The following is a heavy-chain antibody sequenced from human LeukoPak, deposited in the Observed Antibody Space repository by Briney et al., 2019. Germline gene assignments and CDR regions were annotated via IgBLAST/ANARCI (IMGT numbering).Heavy chain of an antibody. CDR3: ARTGYLHFDY. J-gene: IGHJ4*02. D-gene: IGHD3/OR15-3a*01. Sequence: GGSLRLSCAASGFTFSNYAMTWVRQSPGKGLEWVSIISGNGGSTHYADSVKGRFTISRDNAKNSLYLQMNSLRAEDTAFYYCARTGYLHFDYGGQGTLVTVSS. CDR1: GFTFSNYA. V-gene: IGHV3-23*01. CDR2: ISGNGGST.